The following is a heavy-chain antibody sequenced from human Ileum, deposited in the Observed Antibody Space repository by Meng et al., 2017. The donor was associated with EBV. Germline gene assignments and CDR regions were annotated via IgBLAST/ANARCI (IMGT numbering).Heavy chain of an antibody. CDR1: RGSISSYY. Sequence: QVLLQESGTGLVKPSETLSPTCTVSRGSISSYYWIWIRQPPGKGLEWIGYIYYSGRTNYNPSLKSRVTISVDTSKNQFSLNLSSVTAADTAVYYCARGGWSLDYWGQGTLVTVSS. CDR2: IYYSGRT. D-gene: IGHD2-15*01. V-gene: IGHV4-59*08. J-gene: IGHJ4*02. CDR3: ARGGWSLDY.